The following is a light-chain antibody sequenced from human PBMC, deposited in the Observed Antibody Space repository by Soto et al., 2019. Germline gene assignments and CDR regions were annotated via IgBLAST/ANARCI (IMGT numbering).Light chain of an antibody. CDR3: KSYAGSNTYV. CDR1: KNDIGVYDF. V-gene: IGLV2-8*01. CDR2: EVV. Sequence: QSVLTQPPSASGSPGQSVTISCTGTKNDIGVYDFVSWYHHHPGKAPRLIIYEVVQRPSGVPDRFSGSKSGNTASLTVSGLQAADDADYFCKSYAGSNTYVFGSGTKLTVL. J-gene: IGLJ1*01.